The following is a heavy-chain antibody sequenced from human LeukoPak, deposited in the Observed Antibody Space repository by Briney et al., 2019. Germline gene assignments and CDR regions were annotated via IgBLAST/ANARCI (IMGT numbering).Heavy chain of an antibody. CDR1: GGSISSGGFY. J-gene: IGHJ4*02. CDR2: IYYTGST. D-gene: IGHD7-27*01. CDR3: ARATKNWGLFDC. Sequence: SQTLSLTCTVSGGSISSGGFYWSWIRQHPGKGLEWIGYIYYTGSTYYNPSLKSRVTISVDTSKNHFSLKLSSVTAADTAVYYCARATKNWGLFDCWGQGPLVTVSS. V-gene: IGHV4-31*03.